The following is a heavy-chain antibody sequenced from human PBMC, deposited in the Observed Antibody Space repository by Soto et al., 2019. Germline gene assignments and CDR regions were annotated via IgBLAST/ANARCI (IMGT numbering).Heavy chain of an antibody. D-gene: IGHD2-15*01. Sequence: QVQLQESGPGLVKPSETLSLTCTVSSDSITNYYWSWIRQSPGKGLEWIGYIHDSGRSNYNPSLKRRVKKSVDTSKKQFSRKLNSVTAADTAVYYCARVGGTRGWYWGQGTLVTVSS. CDR2: IHDSGRS. CDR1: SDSITNYY. J-gene: IGHJ4*02. CDR3: ARVGGTRGWY. V-gene: IGHV4-59*01.